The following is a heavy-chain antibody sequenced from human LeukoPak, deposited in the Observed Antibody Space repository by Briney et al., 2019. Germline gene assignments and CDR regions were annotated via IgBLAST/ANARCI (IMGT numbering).Heavy chain of an antibody. CDR3: AKDYGDSSGYFTSKDPFDY. J-gene: IGHJ4*02. CDR1: GFTFSSYA. D-gene: IGHD3-22*01. Sequence: PGGSLRLSCAASGFTFSSYAMSWDRQAPGKGLEWVSAISGSGGSTYYADSVKGRFTISRDNSKNTLFLQMNSLRAEDTAVYYCAKDYGDSSGYFTSKDPFDYWGQGTLVTVSS. V-gene: IGHV3-23*01. CDR2: ISGSGGST.